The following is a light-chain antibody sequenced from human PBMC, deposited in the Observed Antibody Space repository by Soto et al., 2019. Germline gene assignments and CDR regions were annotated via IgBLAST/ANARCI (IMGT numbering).Light chain of an antibody. CDR1: QSVSSN. V-gene: IGKV3-15*01. Sequence: EIVMTQSPATLSVSPGERATLSCRASQSVSSNLAWYQQKPGQAPSLLIYGASTRATGIPARFSGSGSGTEFTLTISSLQSEDFADYYCQEYDNSPLTFGGGTKVEIK. J-gene: IGKJ4*01. CDR2: GAS. CDR3: QEYDNSPLT.